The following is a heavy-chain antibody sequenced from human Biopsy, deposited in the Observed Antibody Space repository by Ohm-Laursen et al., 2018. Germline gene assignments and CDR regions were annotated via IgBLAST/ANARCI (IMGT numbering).Heavy chain of an antibody. CDR2: VTTTSSYI. CDR1: GFDFSGYS. J-gene: IGHJ4*02. V-gene: IGHV3-21*01. D-gene: IGHD6-13*01. CDR3: ARGPSGTAAGRFAS. Sequence: GSLRLSCTASGFDFSGYSMSWVRQAPGKGLEWVSSVTTTSSYIYYADSVKGRFTISRDNAKSSLYLQMNSLRDEDTAVYYCARGPSGTAAGRFASWGQGTLVTVPS.